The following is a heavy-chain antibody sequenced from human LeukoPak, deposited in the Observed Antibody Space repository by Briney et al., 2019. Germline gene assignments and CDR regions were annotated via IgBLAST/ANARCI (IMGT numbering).Heavy chain of an antibody. CDR2: IYWDDDK. CDR1: GFSLSTSGVG. Sequence: SGPTLVNPTQTLTLTCTFSGFSLSTSGVGVGWIRQPPGKALEWLALIYWDDDKRYSPSLKSRLTITKDTSKNQVVLTMTNMDPVDTATYYCAHRRETAAAGTDWFDPWGQGTLVTVSS. J-gene: IGHJ5*02. CDR3: AHRRETAAAGTDWFDP. D-gene: IGHD6-13*01. V-gene: IGHV2-5*02.